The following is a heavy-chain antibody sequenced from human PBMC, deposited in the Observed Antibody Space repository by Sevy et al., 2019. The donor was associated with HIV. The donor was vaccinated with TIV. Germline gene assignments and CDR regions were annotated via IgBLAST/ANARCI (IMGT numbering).Heavy chain of an antibody. D-gene: IGHD3-16*01. J-gene: IGHJ5*02. Sequence: GGSLRLSCEASGFTFSSYEMNWVRQAPGKGLEWISYISSSGNDKYYADSVKGRFTISRDDAKNSLYLQMKNLRAEDTALYYCARVDADYDKGFDPWGQGTLVTVSS. CDR3: ARVDADYDKGFDP. CDR1: GFTFSSYE. V-gene: IGHV3-48*03. CDR2: ISSSGNDK.